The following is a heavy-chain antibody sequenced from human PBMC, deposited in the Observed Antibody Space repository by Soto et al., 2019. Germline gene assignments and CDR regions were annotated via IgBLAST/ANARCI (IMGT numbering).Heavy chain of an antibody. J-gene: IGHJ4*02. CDR3: ARDPSTDFWSCYYDY. Sequence: HLVQYGAEVKQPGASVKVSCKASGYTFKDYFLHWMRQAPGQGVEWMGWINPNKGGTDYAQKFQDRVTMTRDTSISTAYMEVSGLRSGDTAVYYCARDPSTDFWSCYYDYWGQGTLITVSS. D-gene: IGHD3-3*01. CDR2: INPNKGGT. V-gene: IGHV1-2*02. CDR1: GYTFKDYF.